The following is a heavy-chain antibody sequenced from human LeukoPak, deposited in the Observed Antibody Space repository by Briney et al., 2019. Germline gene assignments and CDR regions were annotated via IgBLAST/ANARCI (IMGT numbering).Heavy chain of an antibody. Sequence: GGSLRLSCAASGFTFSSYSMNWVRQAPGKGLEWVSSISSSSSYIYYADSVKGRFTISRDNAKNSLYLQMNSLRAEDTAVYYCAGDGLYCSSTTCLLDYWGQGTLVTVSS. CDR1: GFTFSSYS. CDR3: AGDGLYCSSTTCLLDY. D-gene: IGHD2-2*01. V-gene: IGHV3-21*01. J-gene: IGHJ4*02. CDR2: ISSSSSYI.